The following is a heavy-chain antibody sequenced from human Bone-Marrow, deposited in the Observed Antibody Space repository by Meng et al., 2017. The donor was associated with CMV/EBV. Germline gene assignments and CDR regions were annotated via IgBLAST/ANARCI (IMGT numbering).Heavy chain of an antibody. J-gene: IGHJ6*02. CDR1: GFTFDDYA. CDR3: ARGMEWLSPMDV. CDR2: ISWNSGSI. Sequence: SLKISCAASGFTFDDYAMHWVRQAPGKGLEWVSGISWNSGSIGYADSVKGRFTISRDNAKNSLYLQMNSLRAEDTAVYYCARGMEWLSPMDVWGQGTTVTVSS. D-gene: IGHD3-3*01. V-gene: IGHV3-9*01.